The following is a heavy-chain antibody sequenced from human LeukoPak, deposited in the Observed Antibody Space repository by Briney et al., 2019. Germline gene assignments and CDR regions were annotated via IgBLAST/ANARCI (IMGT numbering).Heavy chain of an antibody. Sequence: SQTLSLTCTVSGGSISSGSYYWSWIRQPAGKGLEWIGRIYTSGSTNYNPSLKSRVTISVDTSKNQFSLKLSSVTAADTAVYFCARNSCSGGSCYDNRGYFDYWGQGTLVTVSS. V-gene: IGHV4-61*02. CDR2: IYTSGST. CDR1: GGSISSGSYY. D-gene: IGHD2-15*01. CDR3: ARNSCSGGSCYDNRGYFDY. J-gene: IGHJ4*02.